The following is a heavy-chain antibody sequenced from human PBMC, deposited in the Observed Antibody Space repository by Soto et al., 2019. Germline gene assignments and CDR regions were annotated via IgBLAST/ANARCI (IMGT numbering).Heavy chain of an antibody. CDR1: GGTFSSYT. Sequence: SVKVSFKASGGTFSSYTISWVRHAPGQGLEWMGRIIPILGIANYAQKFQGRVTITADKSTSTAYMELSSLRSEDTAVYYCARSITGTTINWFDPWGQGTLVIVSS. CDR3: ARSITGTTINWFDP. D-gene: IGHD1-7*01. J-gene: IGHJ5*02. CDR2: IIPILGIA. V-gene: IGHV1-69*02.